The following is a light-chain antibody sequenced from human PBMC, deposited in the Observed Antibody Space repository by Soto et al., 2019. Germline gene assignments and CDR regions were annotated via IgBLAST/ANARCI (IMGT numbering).Light chain of an antibody. CDR1: QSVSSSY. CDR2: GAY. Sequence: EIVLTQSPGTLSLSPGERATLSCRASQSVSSSYLAWYQQKPGQAPRLLIYGAYIRATGIPDRFSGSGSGTDFTITISRLEPDDFAVYYCQQYGTSFGQGTRLEIK. CDR3: QQYGTS. J-gene: IGKJ5*01. V-gene: IGKV3-20*01.